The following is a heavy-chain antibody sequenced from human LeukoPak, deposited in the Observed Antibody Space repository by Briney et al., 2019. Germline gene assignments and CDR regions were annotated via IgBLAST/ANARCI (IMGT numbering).Heavy chain of an antibody. CDR1: GFTFSNFS. V-gene: IGHV3-21*04. D-gene: IGHD2-8*01. J-gene: IGHJ3*02. CDR3: AKDIRLNAGAFDI. CDR2: I. Sequence: NPGGSLRLSCAASGFTFSNFSMHWVRQAPGKGLQWVSSIYYADSVMGRFTISRDNAKNSLYLQMNSLRAEDTALYYCAKDIRLNAGAFDIWGQGTMVTVSS.